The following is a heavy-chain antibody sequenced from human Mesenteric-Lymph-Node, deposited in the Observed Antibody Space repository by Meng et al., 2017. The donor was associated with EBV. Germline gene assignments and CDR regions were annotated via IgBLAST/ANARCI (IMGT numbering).Heavy chain of an antibody. CDR2: TVPLVGSA. J-gene: IGHJ4*02. V-gene: IGHV1-69*01. Sequence: QVQLGQSWAGVRKPGSSVKVSCKSSGDTFSSHPISWVRQTPGQGLEWVGGTVPLVGSAVYAQKFQGRVTITADESTTTAFMELRSLTSEDTAVYYCARGRRVNMVSLDFDHWGQGTLVTVSS. CDR1: GDTFSSHP. D-gene: IGHD4/OR15-4a*01. CDR3: ARGRRVNMVSLDFDH.